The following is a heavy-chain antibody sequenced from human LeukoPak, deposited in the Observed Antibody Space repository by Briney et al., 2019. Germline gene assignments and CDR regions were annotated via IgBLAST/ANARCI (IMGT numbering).Heavy chain of an antibody. V-gene: IGHV5-51*01. Sequence: GESLKISCKGSGYSFTSYWIGWVRQMPGKGLEWMGIIYPGDSDTRYSPSFQGQVTISADKSISTAYLQWSSLKASDTAMYYCARLEGMAAAGNHLDYWGQGTLVTVSS. CDR1: GYSFTSYW. CDR2: IYPGDSDT. D-gene: IGHD6-13*01. CDR3: ARLEGMAAAGNHLDY. J-gene: IGHJ4*02.